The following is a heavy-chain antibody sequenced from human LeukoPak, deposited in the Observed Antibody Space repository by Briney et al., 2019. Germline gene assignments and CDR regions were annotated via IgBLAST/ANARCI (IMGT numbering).Heavy chain of an antibody. CDR3: AKVGPSTTGTTTSGFDS. D-gene: IGHD1-1*01. Sequence: QPGGSLRLSCAASGFTFSSYAMSWVRQAPGKGLEWVSVISGSGGTTYYADSVKGRFTISGDNSKNTLYLQMSSLRAEDTAVYYCAKVGPSTTGTTTSGFDSWGQGTLVTVSS. J-gene: IGHJ4*02. V-gene: IGHV3-23*01. CDR2: ISGSGGTT. CDR1: GFTFSSYA.